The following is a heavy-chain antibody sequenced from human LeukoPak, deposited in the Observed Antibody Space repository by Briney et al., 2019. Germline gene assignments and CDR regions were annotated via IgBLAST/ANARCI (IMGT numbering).Heavy chain of an antibody. J-gene: IGHJ4*02. Sequence: GGSLRLSCAASGFTFSSYTMGWGRQAPGEGLGWVSAITASGGNTYYADSVKGRFTISRDNSKNTLYLQVNSLRAEDTAVYYCAKGNGYSYGRYYFDYWGQGTLVTVSS. CDR1: GFTFSSYT. D-gene: IGHD5-18*01. CDR3: AKGNGYSYGRYYFDY. CDR2: ITASGGNT. V-gene: IGHV3-23*01.